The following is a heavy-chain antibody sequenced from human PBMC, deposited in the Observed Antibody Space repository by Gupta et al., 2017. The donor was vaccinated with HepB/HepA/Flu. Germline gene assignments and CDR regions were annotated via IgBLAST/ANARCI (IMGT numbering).Heavy chain of an antibody. CDR2: IAYDGRNK. J-gene: IGHJ5*02. Sequence: QVQLVASGGGGVQPGRSLRLSGAASGFTFSSYGMPLGRQATGKGLEWVAGIAYDGRNKYYADSVKGRFTIARDNSKNTLYLQMNSVRAEDTAVYYCAKDKEDLLLGCGESPGWFDPWGQGTLVTVSS. CDR1: GFTFSSYG. D-gene: IGHD3-10*01. V-gene: IGHV3-30*18. CDR3: AKDKEDLLLGCGESPGWFDP.